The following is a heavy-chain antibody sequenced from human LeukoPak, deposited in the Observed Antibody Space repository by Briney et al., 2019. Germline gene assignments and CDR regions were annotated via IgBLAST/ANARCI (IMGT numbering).Heavy chain of an antibody. CDR3: ARHYGDYTIDY. CDR2: ISYDGSNK. J-gene: IGHJ4*02. D-gene: IGHD4-17*01. CDR1: GFTFSSYA. V-gene: IGHV3-30-3*01. Sequence: PGGSLRLSCAASGFTFSSYAMHWVRQAPGKGLEWVAVISYDGSNKYYADSVKGRFTISRDNSKNTLYLQMNSLRAEDTAVYYCARHYGDYTIDYWGQGTLVTVSS.